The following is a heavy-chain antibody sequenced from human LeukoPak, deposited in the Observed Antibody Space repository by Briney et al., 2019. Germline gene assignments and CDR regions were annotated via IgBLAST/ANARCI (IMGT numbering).Heavy chain of an antibody. D-gene: IGHD1-26*01. V-gene: IGHV1-69*01. CDR1: GGTFSSYA. Sequence: SVKVSCKASGGTFSSYAISWVRQAPGQGLEWMGGTIPIFGTANYAQKFQGRVTITADESTSTAYMELSSLRSEDTAVYYCARAMGSGSYADYYYYMDVWGKGTTVTVSS. CDR2: TIPIFGTA. CDR3: ARAMGSGSYADYYYYMDV. J-gene: IGHJ6*03.